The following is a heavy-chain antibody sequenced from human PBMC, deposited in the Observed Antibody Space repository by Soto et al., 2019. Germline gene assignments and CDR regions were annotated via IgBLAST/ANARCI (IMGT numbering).Heavy chain of an antibody. Sequence: PGESLKISCKGSGYSFTSYWIGWVRQMPGKGLEWMGIIYPGDSDTRYSPSFQGQVTISADKSISTAYLQWSSLKASDTAMYYCASLEGYCTNGVCYHYFDYWGQGTLVTVSS. V-gene: IGHV5-51*01. CDR2: IYPGDSDT. D-gene: IGHD2-8*01. J-gene: IGHJ4*02. CDR1: GYSFTSYW. CDR3: ASLEGYCTNGVCYHYFDY.